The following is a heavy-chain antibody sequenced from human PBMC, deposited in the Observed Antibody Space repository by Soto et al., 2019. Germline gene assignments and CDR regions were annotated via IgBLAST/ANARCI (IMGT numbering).Heavy chain of an antibody. V-gene: IGHV1-2*04. CDR1: GYTFIGYY. D-gene: IGHD3-10*01. Sequence: ASVKVYFKASGYTFIGYYMHWVRQAPGQGLEWMGWINPNSGGTNYAQKFQGWVTMTRDTSVSTAYMELSRLRSDDTAVYYCARDFISGYGSGSYLSFDYWGQGTLVTVSS. J-gene: IGHJ4*02. CDR2: INPNSGGT. CDR3: ARDFISGYGSGSYLSFDY.